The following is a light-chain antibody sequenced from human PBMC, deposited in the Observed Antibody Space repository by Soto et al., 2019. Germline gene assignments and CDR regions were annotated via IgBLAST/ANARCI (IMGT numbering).Light chain of an antibody. J-gene: IGKJ4*01. CDR3: QQYASSPLT. Sequence: EIVLTQSPGTLSVSPGERVVLSCRASQSVGRNFLAWYQHKPGQAPRLLIHGASTRATGIPDRFSGSGSGTDFTLTISRLEPEDFAVFYGQQYASSPLTFGGGTKVETK. CDR1: QSVGRNF. CDR2: GAS. V-gene: IGKV3-20*01.